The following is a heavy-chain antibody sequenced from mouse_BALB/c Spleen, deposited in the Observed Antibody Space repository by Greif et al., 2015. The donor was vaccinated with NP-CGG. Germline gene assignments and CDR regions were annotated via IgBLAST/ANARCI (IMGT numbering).Heavy chain of an antibody. D-gene: IGHD2-1*01. J-gene: IGHJ4*01. CDR1: GYSITSGYY. CDR2: ISYDGSN. Sequence: EVKLVESGPGLVKPSQSLSLTCSVTGYSITSGYYWNWIRQFPGNKLEWMGYISYDGSNNYNPSLKNRISITRDTSKNQFFLKLNSVTTEDTATYYCARDYYGNYYAMDYWGQGTSVTVSS. CDR3: ARDYYGNYYAMDY. V-gene: IGHV3-6*02.